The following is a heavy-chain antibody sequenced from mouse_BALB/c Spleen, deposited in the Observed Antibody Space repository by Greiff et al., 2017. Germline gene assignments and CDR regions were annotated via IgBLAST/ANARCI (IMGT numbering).Heavy chain of an antibody. J-gene: IGHJ4*01. Sequence: EVQLQQSGAELVKPGASVKLSCTASGFNIKDSYMHWVKQRPEQGLEWIGRIDPANGNTKYDPKFQGKATITADTSSNTAYLQLSSLTSEDTAVYYCARGRNGNYEDYYAMDYWGQGTSVTVSS. CDR3: ARGRNGNYEDYYAMDY. D-gene: IGHD2-1*01. CDR1: GFNIKDSY. CDR2: IDPANGNT. V-gene: IGHV14-3*02.